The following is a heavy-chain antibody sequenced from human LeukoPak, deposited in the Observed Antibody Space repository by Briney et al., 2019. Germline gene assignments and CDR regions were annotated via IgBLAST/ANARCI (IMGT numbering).Heavy chain of an antibody. CDR2: INPNSCGT. D-gene: IGHD1-7*01. V-gene: IGHV1-2*02. J-gene: IGHJ5*02. CDR1: GYTFTRYY. Sequence: ASVKVSCKSSGYTFTRYYMHWVRQSPGQGLEWMGWINPNSCGTNYAQKCQSSVTMTRDTSICAAYMELGRLRSDDTSVYYCSRGSNWNYGWFDPWGQGTLVTVSS. CDR3: SRGSNWNYGWFDP.